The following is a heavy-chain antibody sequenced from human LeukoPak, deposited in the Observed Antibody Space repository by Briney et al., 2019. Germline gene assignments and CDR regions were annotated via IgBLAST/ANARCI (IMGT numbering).Heavy chain of an antibody. CDR1: GGTFSSYA. Sequence: GASVKVSCKASGGTFSSYAISWVRQAPGQGLGWMGGIIPIFGTANYAQKLQGRVTITADKSTSTAYMELSSLRSEDTAVYYCARGNGGGYFDYWGQGTLVTVSS. CDR2: IIPIFGTA. J-gene: IGHJ4*02. D-gene: IGHD4-23*01. V-gene: IGHV1-69*06. CDR3: ARGNGGGYFDY.